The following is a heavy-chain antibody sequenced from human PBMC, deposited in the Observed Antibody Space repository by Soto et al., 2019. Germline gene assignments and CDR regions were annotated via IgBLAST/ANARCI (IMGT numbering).Heavy chain of an antibody. V-gene: IGHV3-15*07. J-gene: IGHJ6*01. CDR1: GLPISNAW. D-gene: IGHD2-15*01. Sequence: EVQLVESGGGFIQPGGSLRLSCAASGLPISNAWMNWVRQAPGKGLEWVGRIKTKSEGGPTDYAAAVKGRFTVSRDDSKNTLYLQMNSLKTEDTAVYYCTTGSVEGVWGQGTTVTVSP. CDR3: TTGSVEGV. CDR2: IKTKSEGGPT.